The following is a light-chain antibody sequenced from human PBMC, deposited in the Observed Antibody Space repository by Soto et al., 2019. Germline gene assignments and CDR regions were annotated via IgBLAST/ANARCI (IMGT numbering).Light chain of an antibody. V-gene: IGLV2-14*01. CDR2: EVN. CDR1: SSDVGGHNY. Sequence: QSVLTQPASVSGSPGQSSTISCTGSSSDVGGHNYVSWYQHHPGKAPRLIIYEVNNRPSGVSIRFYGSKSGTTASLTISGLQAEDEADYYCSSYTNNRRLFGGGTKLTVL. J-gene: IGLJ3*02. CDR3: SSYTNNRRL.